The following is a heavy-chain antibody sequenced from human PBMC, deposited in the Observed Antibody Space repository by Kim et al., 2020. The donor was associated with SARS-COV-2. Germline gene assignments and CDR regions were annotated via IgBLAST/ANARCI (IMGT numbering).Heavy chain of an antibody. CDR1: GFTFSSYS. V-gene: IGHV3-21*01. D-gene: IGHD2-15*01. CDR3: ARDRVVVARDYYYYYGMDV. J-gene: IGHJ6*02. CDR2: ISSSSSYI. Sequence: GGSLRLSCAASGFTFSSYSMNWVRQAPGKGLEWVSSISSSSSYIYYADSVKGRFTISRDNAKNSLYLQMNSLRAEDTAVYYCARDRVVVARDYYYYYGMDVWGQGTTVTVSS.